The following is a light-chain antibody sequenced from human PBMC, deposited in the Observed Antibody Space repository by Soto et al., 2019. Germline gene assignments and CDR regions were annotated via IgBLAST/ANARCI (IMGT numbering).Light chain of an antibody. CDR3: QHCNSYSAA. CDR2: NAS. Sequence: DIQMTQSPSTLSASVEDRVIITCRASQTISSRLAWYQQKPGKAPKLLIYNASTLQSGVPSRFSGSGSGTEFTLTISSLQPDDFATYYCQHCNSYSAAFGQGTKVDIK. V-gene: IGKV1-5*03. J-gene: IGKJ1*01. CDR1: QTISSR.